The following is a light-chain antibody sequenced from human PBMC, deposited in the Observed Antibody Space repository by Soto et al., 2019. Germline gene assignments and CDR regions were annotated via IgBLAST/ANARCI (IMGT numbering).Light chain of an antibody. CDR1: QSISSY. CDR2: AAS. J-gene: IGKJ5*01. Sequence: DITVTQSPFSLSACVGDRVTITCRASQSISSYLNWYQQKPGEAPKLLIYAASSLQSGVPSRFSGSGSGTDFTLTISSLQPEDFATYYCQQSYSTPSITFGQGTRLEIK. CDR3: QQSYSTPSIT. V-gene: IGKV1-39*01.